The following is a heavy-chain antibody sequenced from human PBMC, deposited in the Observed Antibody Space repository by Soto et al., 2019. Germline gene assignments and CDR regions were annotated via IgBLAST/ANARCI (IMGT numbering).Heavy chain of an antibody. J-gene: IGHJ6*02. Sequence: SETLSLTCTVSGGSISSGDYYWTWVRQPPGKGLEWIGNIFHSGSTYYTPSLQSRVTISLDTSKNHFSLKLSSVTPADTAVYYCARDRYYGSGTYYNFYSGMDVWGQGTTVTVSS. CDR3: ARDRYYGSGTYYNFYSGMDV. CDR2: IFHSGST. CDR1: GGSISSGDYY. V-gene: IGHV4-30-4*01. D-gene: IGHD3-10*01.